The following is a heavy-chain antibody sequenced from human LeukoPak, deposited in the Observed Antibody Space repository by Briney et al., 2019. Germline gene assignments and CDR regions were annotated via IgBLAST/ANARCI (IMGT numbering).Heavy chain of an antibody. CDR1: GYSFTIYG. V-gene: IGHV1-18*01. D-gene: IGHD4-11*01. CDR3: ARGLGSVGATVSE. CDR2: IYANNGNT. J-gene: IGHJ4*02. Sequence: GASVKVSCNASGYSFTIYGISWVRQAPGQGLEWMGWIYANNGNTNYARKFQGRVTLTTDTSTSTAYMEMRSLRSDDTGVFYCARGLGSVGATVSEWGEGTLVTVSS.